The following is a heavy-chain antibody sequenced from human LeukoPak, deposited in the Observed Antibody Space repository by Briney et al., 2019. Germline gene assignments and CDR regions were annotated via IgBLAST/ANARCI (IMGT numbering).Heavy chain of an antibody. J-gene: IGHJ6*04. CDR1: GYTFTSYD. V-gene: IGHV1-8*01. Sequence: ASVKVSCKASGYTFTSYDINWVRQATGQGLEWMGWMNPNSGNTGYAQKFQGRVTMTRDMSTSTVYMELSSLRSEDTAVYYCAASVCGGDCYSMGMDVWGKGTTVTISS. D-gene: IGHD2-21*02. CDR3: AASVCGGDCYSMGMDV. CDR2: MNPNSGNT.